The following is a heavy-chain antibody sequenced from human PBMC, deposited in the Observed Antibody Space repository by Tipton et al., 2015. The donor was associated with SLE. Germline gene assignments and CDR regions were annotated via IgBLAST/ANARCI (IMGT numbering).Heavy chain of an antibody. CDR1: GGLFSGYY. CDR2: INHSGST. Sequence: TLSLTCAGYGGLFSGYYWSWIRQPPGKGLEWIGEINHSGSTYYNPSLTRRVTMSVDTSKNQFSLKLSSVTAADTAVYYCERVRSSYMDVWGKGTTVNVSS. CDR3: ERVRSSYMDV. D-gene: IGHD6-13*01. J-gene: IGHJ6*03. V-gene: IGHV4-34*01.